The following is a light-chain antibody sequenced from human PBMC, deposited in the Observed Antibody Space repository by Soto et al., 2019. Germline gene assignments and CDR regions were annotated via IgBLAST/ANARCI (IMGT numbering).Light chain of an antibody. CDR1: QNLLHSNGYNY. CDR2: AAS. V-gene: IGKV1-17*01. Sequence: TQSPLSLPVTPGEPASISCRSSQNLLHSNGYNYLNWYQQKPGKAPKRLIYAASTLQSGVPSRFSGSGSGTEFTLTISSLQPEDFATYYCLQHHGFSWTFGQGTKVDIK. J-gene: IGKJ1*01. CDR3: LQHHGFSWT.